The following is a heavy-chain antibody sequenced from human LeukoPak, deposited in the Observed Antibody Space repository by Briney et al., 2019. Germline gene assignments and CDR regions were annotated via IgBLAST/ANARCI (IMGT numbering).Heavy chain of an antibody. J-gene: IGHJ6*03. CDR3: ARDSEWLLGIHYYYNMDV. CDR1: GGSISSYY. D-gene: IGHD3-3*01. V-gene: IGHV4-4*07. CDR2: IYTSGST. Sequence: SETLSLTCTVSGGSISSYYWSWIRQPGGKGLEWIGRIYTSGSTNYNPSLKSRVTMSVDTSKNQFSLKLSSVTAADTAVYYCARDSEWLLGIHYYYNMDVRGEGTTVTVTS.